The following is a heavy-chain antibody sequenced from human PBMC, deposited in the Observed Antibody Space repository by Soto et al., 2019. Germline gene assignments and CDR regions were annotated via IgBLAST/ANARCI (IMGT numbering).Heavy chain of an antibody. Sequence: EVQLVESGGGLVQPGGSLRLSCAASGFTVSSDYMSWVRQPPGKGLEWVSLVYSGGITYYADSVKGRFTISRDNSKNSVYLQMNSLRGEDTEMYYCAREPPGIVPFGIWGQGTMVTVSS. CDR3: AREPPGIVPFGI. CDR2: VYSGGIT. V-gene: IGHV3-66*01. D-gene: IGHD2-21*01. J-gene: IGHJ3*02. CDR1: GFTVSSDY.